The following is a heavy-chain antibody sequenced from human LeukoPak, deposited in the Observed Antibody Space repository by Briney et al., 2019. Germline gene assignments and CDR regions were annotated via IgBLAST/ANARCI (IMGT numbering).Heavy chain of an antibody. CDR1: GYTLTELS. D-gene: IGHD3-3*01. V-gene: IGHV1-24*01. CDR3: ATALRFLEWLPFDP. CDR2: FDPEDGET. J-gene: IGHJ5*02. Sequence: ASVNVSCKVSGYTLTELSMHWVRQAPGKGLEWMGGFDPEDGETIYAQKFQGRVTMTEDTSTDTAYMELSSLRPEDTAVYYCATALRFLEWLPFDPWGQGTLVTVSS.